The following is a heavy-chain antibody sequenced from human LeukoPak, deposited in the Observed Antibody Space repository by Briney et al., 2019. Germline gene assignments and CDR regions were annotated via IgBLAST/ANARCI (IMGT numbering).Heavy chain of an antibody. J-gene: IGHJ6*03. CDR1: GFTFNAYS. D-gene: IGHD3-10*01. CDR3: ARVSPPLLWFGELLTQRDYYYYMDV. V-gene: IGHV3-21*01. CDR2: ISRASESI. Sequence: GGSLRLSCAASGFTFNAYSMGWVRQAPGKGLEWVSIISRASESIFYADSVKGRFTISRDNAKNSLYLQMNSRRAEDTAVYYCARVSPPLLWFGELLTQRDYYYYMDVWGKGTTVTISS.